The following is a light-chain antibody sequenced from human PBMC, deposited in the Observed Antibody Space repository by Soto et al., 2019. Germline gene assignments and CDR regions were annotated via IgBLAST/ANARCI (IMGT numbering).Light chain of an antibody. CDR1: SSDVGAYNY. CDR3: CSYAGNYAWV. J-gene: IGLJ3*02. CDR2: DVI. V-gene: IGLV2-11*01. Sequence: QSALTQPRSVSGSARQSVTSSCTGTSSDVGAYNYVSWYQHHPGEAPKVIIYDVIRRPSGVPDRFSGSKSGNTASLTISGLQAEDETDYYCCSYAGNYAWVFGGGTKVTVL.